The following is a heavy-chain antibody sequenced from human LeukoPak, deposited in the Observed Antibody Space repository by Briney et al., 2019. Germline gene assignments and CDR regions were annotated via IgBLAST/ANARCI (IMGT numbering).Heavy chain of an antibody. D-gene: IGHD5-18*01. J-gene: IGHJ4*02. CDR3: ARGRYNYGYIFDC. CDR2: ISSSGSTI. Sequence: PGGSLRLSCAASGFTFSSYEMNWVRQAPGKGLEWVSYISSSGSTIYYADSVKGRFTISRDNAKNSLYLQMNSLRAEDTAVYYCARGRYNYGYIFDCWGQGTLVTVSS. V-gene: IGHV3-48*03. CDR1: GFTFSSYE.